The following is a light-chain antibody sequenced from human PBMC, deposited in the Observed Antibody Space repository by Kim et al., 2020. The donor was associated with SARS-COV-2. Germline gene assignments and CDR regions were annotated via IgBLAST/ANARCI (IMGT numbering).Light chain of an antibody. CDR3: ETWDRNTRV. CDR1: SGHSSYI. CDR2: LEGSGSD. Sequence: SVKLTCTLSSGHSSYIVAWHQQQPGKAPRYLMKLEGSGSDNKGSGVPDRFSGSSSGADRYLTISNLQSEDEADYYCETWDRNTRVFGGGTQLTVL. V-gene: IGLV4-60*03. J-gene: IGLJ3*02.